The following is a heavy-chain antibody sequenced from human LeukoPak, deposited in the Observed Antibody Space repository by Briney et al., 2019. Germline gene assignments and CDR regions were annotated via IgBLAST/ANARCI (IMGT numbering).Heavy chain of an antibody. J-gene: IGHJ5*02. CDR1: GYSISSGYY. CDR2: IYHSGST. Sequence: SETLSLTCTVSGYSISSGYYWGWIRQPPGKGLEWIGSIYHSGSTYYNPSLKSRVTISVDTSKNQFSLKLSSVTAADTAVYYCARGVVAATPAFQVWFDPWGQGTLVTVSS. CDR3: ARGVVAATPAFQVWFDP. V-gene: IGHV4-38-2*02. D-gene: IGHD2-15*01.